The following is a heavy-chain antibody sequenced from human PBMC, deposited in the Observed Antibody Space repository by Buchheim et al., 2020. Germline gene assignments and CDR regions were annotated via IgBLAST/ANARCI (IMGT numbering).Heavy chain of an antibody. D-gene: IGHD3-22*01. CDR2: LYYNGST. CDR1: GGSISSTSYY. J-gene: IGHJ4*02. V-gene: IGHV4-39*01. CDR3: ARRFKDDSSGYYY. Sequence: QLQLQESGPGLVKPSETLSLTCTVSGGSISSTSYYWGWIRQPPGKGLEWIGSLYYNGSTFYYPSLKSRVTISVDTSNNQFSRTLSSVTAADTATYYCARRFKDDSSGYYYWGQGAL.